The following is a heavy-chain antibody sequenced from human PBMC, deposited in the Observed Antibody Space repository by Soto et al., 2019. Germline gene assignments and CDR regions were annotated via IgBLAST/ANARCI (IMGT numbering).Heavy chain of an antibody. CDR2: ISGYNGDT. Sequence: QGQLVQSGPEVKKPGASVKVSCKASGYTFSRYGISWVRQAPGQGLEWMGWISGYNGDTIYAQKVQGRVTMTIDTSTYTAYMEVRSLTSDDTAIYYCAKNGQPPYYYNGMDVWGQGTTVTVSS. D-gene: IGHD2-8*01. CDR1: GYTFSRYG. CDR3: AKNGQPPYYYNGMDV. J-gene: IGHJ6*02. V-gene: IGHV1-18*01.